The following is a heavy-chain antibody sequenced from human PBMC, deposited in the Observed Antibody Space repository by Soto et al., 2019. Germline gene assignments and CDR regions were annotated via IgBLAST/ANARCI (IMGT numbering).Heavy chain of an antibody. CDR2: ISTNRGHT. V-gene: IGHV1-18*04. J-gene: IGHJ1*01. CDR3: STEVYRHLFH. CDR1: VYTFTNYG. Sequence: SGMLSWKDPVYTFTNYGISWVRQAPGQGLEWMGWISTNRGHTDYAQNLRGRVTLTTDTSTTTAYMELRSLRPAATAVHYPSTEVYRHLFHWG. D-gene: IGHD1-20*01.